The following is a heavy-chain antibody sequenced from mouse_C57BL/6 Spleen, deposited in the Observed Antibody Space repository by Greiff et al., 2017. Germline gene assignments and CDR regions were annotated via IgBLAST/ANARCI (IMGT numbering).Heavy chain of an antibody. J-gene: IGHJ2*01. Sequence: VQLKQSGPELVKPGASVKMSCKASGYTFTDYNMHWVKQSHGKSLEWIGYINPNNGGTSYNQKFKGKATLTVNKSSSTAYMELRSLTSEDSAVYYCASHYGSPFDYWGQGTTLTVSS. CDR2: INPNNGGT. V-gene: IGHV1-22*01. D-gene: IGHD1-1*01. CDR3: ASHYGSPFDY. CDR1: GYTFTDYN.